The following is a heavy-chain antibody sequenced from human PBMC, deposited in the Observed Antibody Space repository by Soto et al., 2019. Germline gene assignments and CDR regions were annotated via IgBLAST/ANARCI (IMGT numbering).Heavy chain of an antibody. J-gene: IGHJ3*02. CDR3: ARDARCISTSCYSFHAFDI. D-gene: IGHD2-2*01. V-gene: IGHV3-30-3*01. CDR1: GFTFSSYA. CDR2: ISYDGSNK. Sequence: GGSLRLSCAASGFTFSSYAMHWVRQAPGKGLEWVAVISYDGSNKYYADSVKGRFTISRDNSKNTLYLQMNSLRAEDTAVYYCARDARCISTSCYSFHAFDIWGQGTMVTVSS.